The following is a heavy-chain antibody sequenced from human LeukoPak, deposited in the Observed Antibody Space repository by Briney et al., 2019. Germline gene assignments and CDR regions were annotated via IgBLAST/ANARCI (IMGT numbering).Heavy chain of an antibody. D-gene: IGHD2-8*01. CDR1: GYTLTELS. J-gene: IGHJ1*01. Sequence: GASVKVSCKVSGYTLTELSMHWVRQAPGKGLEWMGGFDSEDGETIYAQKFQGRVTMTEDTSTDTAYMELSSLRSEDTAVYYCATGPYCTNGVCYREYFQHWGQGTLVTVSS. V-gene: IGHV1-24*01. CDR3: ATGPYCTNGVCYREYFQH. CDR2: FDSEDGET.